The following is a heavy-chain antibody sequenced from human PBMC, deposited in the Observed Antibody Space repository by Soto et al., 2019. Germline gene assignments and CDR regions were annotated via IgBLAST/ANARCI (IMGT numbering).Heavy chain of an antibody. CDR2: ISSSSSYI. J-gene: IGHJ4*02. CDR1: GFTFSSYS. Sequence: EVQLVKSGGGLVKPGGSLRLSCAASGFTFSSYSMNWVCQAPGKGLEWVSSISSSSSYIYYADSVKGRFTISRDNAKNSLYLQMNGLRAEDTAVYYCARVVVVPAAGIDYWGQGTLVTVSS. D-gene: IGHD2-2*01. V-gene: IGHV3-21*01. CDR3: ARVVVVPAAGIDY.